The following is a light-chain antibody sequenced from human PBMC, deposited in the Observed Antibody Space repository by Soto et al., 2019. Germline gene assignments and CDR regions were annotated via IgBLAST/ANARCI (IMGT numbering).Light chain of an antibody. J-gene: IGKJ5*01. CDR1: QSLLHSNGYNY. Sequence: DIVMTQSPLSLPVTPGEPASISCRSSQSLLHSNGYNYLDWYLQKLGQSPQLLIYLGSTRASGVRDRFSGSGAGTDFTLKISRVEAEDVGVYYCMQALQTPNTFGQGTRLEIK. CDR2: LGS. CDR3: MQALQTPNT. V-gene: IGKV2-28*01.